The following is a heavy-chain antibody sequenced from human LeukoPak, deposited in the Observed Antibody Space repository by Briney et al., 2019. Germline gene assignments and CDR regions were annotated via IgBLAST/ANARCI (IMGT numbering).Heavy chain of an antibody. D-gene: IGHD2-2*01. CDR2: INPSGGST. J-gene: IGHJ6*03. Sequence: ASVKVSCKASGYTFTSYYMHWVRQAPGQGLEWMGIINPSGGSTSYAQKFQGRVTMTRDMSTSTVYMELSSLRSEDTAVYYCQLTIPYYYYMDVWGKGTTVTVSS. V-gene: IGHV1-46*01. CDR1: GYTFTSYY. CDR3: QLTIPYYYYMDV.